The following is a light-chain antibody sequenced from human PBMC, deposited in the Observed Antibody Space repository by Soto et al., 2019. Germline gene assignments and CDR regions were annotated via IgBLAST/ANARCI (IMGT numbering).Light chain of an antibody. V-gene: IGKV3-20*01. CDR3: QQYGSSPE. CDR1: QSVGKY. CDR2: AAS. Sequence: EIVMTQSPATLSLSPGERATLSCRASQSVGKYLVWYQQKPGQAPRLLIYAASSRATGSPDRFSGGGSGTDLTLNITRLEPEDFAVYHCQQYGSSPEFGQGTRLEV. J-gene: IGKJ5*01.